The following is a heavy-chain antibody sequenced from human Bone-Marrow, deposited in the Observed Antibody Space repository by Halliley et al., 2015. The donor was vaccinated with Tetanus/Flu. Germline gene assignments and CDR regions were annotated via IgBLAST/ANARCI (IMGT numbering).Heavy chain of an antibody. J-gene: IGHJ4*02. Sequence: ISGGGGSSPYAASVKGRFTISRDNSKNTLYLRMNSLRAEDAAVYYCAKGPGIPVAGTPAPFDYWGQGTLVTVSS. CDR3: AKGPGIPVAGTPAPFDY. CDR2: ISGGGGSS. V-gene: IGHV3-23*01. D-gene: IGHD6-19*01.